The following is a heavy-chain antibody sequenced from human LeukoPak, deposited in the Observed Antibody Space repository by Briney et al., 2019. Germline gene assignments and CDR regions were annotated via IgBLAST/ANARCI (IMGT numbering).Heavy chain of an antibody. CDR2: ISYDGSNK. J-gene: IGHJ4*02. D-gene: IGHD6-13*01. CDR1: GFTFSSYA. CDR3: ARGAAAGGFVFPATDY. Sequence: GGSLRLSCAASGFTFSSYAMHWVRQAPGKRLEWVAVISYDGSNKYYADSVKGRFTISRDNSKNTLYLQMNSLRAEDTAVYYCARGAAAGGFVFPATDYWGQGTLVTVSS. V-gene: IGHV3-30*04.